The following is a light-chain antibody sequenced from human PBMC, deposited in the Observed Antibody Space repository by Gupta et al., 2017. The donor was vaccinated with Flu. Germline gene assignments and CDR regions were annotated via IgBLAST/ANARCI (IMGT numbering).Light chain of an antibody. Sequence: VLPPPASLSASPGASARLPCTLRSGINVGPYTMYWYQQKPGSPPQYLLRYNSDSDKQQGSGVPGRFSGSKDSSANVGIVLISGRQAEDEDDYYWMIWHSGAWVFGGGTKLTVL. V-gene: IGLV5-45*01. J-gene: IGLJ3*02. CDR1: SGINVGPYT. CDR3: MIWHSGAWV. CDR2: YNSDSDK.